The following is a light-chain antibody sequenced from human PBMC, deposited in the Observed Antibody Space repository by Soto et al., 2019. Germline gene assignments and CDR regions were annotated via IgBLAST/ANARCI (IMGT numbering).Light chain of an antibody. Sequence: QSVLTQPPSASGTPGQSVTISCSGSGSNIGSKSAYWYQQLPGTAPKLLIYRNNQRPSGVPDRFSGSKSGTSASLAISGLQSEDEADYYWATWDDSLKGWVFGGGTKVTVL. CDR2: RNN. J-gene: IGLJ3*02. V-gene: IGLV1-44*01. CDR1: GSNIGSKS. CDR3: ATWDDSLKGWV.